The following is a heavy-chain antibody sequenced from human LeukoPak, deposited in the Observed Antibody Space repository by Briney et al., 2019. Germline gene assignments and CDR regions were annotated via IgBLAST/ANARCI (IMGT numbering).Heavy chain of an antibody. Sequence: PSETLSLTCTVSGGSISGYYYNWIRQPPGKGLEWIGYIYYSGSTNYNPSLKSRVTISLDTSKNQFSLKLSSVTTADTAVYYCARSVVTRYWYFDLRGRGTLVTVSS. CDR1: GGSISGYY. J-gene: IGHJ2*01. D-gene: IGHD4-23*01. CDR3: ARSVVTRYWYFDL. CDR2: IYYSGST. V-gene: IGHV4-59*01.